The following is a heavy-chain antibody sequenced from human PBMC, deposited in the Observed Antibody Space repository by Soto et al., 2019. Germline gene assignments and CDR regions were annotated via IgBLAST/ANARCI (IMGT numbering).Heavy chain of an antibody. CDR2: INAGNGNT. J-gene: IGHJ4*02. Sequence: ASAQVSFTASGYTFTCHVMHWVRQAPGQRLEWMGWINAGNGNTKYSQKFQGRVTITRDTSTSTAYMELRSLRSDDTAVYYCARDPPPPDYWGQGTLVNVPS. CDR3: ARDPPPPDY. V-gene: IGHV1-3*01. CDR1: GYTFTCHV.